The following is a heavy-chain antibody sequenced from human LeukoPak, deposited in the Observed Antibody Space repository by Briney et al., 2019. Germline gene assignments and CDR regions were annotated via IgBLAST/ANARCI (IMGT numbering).Heavy chain of an antibody. CDR3: ARQGGSSSPYYYYYMDV. V-gene: IGHV4-38-2*01. D-gene: IGHD6-13*01. J-gene: IGHJ6*03. CDR2: MYHSGST. Sequence: PSETLSLTCAVSGYSISSGYYWGWFRQPPGKGLEWIGCMYHSGSTYYNPSLKSRVTISVDTSKNHFSLKLSSVTAADTAVYYCARQGGSSSPYYYYYMDVWGKGTTVTVSS. CDR1: GYSISSGYY.